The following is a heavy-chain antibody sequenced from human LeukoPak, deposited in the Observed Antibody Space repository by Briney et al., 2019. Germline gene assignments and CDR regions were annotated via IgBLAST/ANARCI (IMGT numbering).Heavy chain of an antibody. Sequence: SETLSLTCTVSGVSFSSTSYYWGWIRQPPGKVLDWIGSIYYSGTTYYNPSLKSRVTISVDTSKNQFSLKLNSVTAADTAVYYCARSIWFGELTGAFDIWGQGTMVTVSS. V-gene: IGHV4-39*07. CDR1: GVSFSSTSYY. D-gene: IGHD3-10*01. CDR3: ARSIWFGELTGAFDI. CDR2: IYYSGTT. J-gene: IGHJ3*02.